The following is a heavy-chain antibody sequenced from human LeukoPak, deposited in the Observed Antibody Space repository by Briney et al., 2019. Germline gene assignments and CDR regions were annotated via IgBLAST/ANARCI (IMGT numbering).Heavy chain of an antibody. Sequence: SETLSLTCTVSGDSISSYYWSWIRQPAGKGLEWIGRIYTSGSTNYNPSLKSRVTMSVDTSKNQFSLKLSSLTAADTAVYYCARDSSGYYSFGYSYYMDVWGKGTTVTISS. CDR1: GDSISSYY. J-gene: IGHJ6*03. CDR2: IYTSGST. CDR3: ARDSSGYYSFGYSYYMDV. D-gene: IGHD3-22*01. V-gene: IGHV4-4*07.